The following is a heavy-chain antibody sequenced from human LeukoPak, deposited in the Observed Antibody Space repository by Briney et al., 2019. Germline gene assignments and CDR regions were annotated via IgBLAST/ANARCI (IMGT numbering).Heavy chain of an antibody. CDR1: GGPFINSA. D-gene: IGHD1-20*01. CDR2: IIPIFDTA. Sequence: GASVKVSCKTSGGPFINSAISWVRQAPGQGLEWMGMIIPIFDTANYAQKFQGRVTLTTDESTSTAYMELSSLRSEDTAVYYCARAHRITGTTLSSLGYWGQGTLVTVSS. CDR3: ARAHRITGTTLSSLGY. V-gene: IGHV1-69*05. J-gene: IGHJ4*02.